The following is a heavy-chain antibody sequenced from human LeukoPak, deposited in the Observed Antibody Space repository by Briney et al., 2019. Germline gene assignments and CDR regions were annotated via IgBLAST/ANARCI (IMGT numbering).Heavy chain of an antibody. Sequence: QTGGSLRLSCAASGFTFTDAWMNWVRQAPGKGLEWVSYISSSGSTIYYADSVKGRFTISRDNAKNSLYLQMNSLRAEDTAVYYCAELGITMIGGVWGKGTTVTISS. D-gene: IGHD3-10*02. CDR1: GFTFTDAW. CDR2: ISSSGSTI. V-gene: IGHV3-48*04. CDR3: AELGITMIGGV. J-gene: IGHJ6*04.